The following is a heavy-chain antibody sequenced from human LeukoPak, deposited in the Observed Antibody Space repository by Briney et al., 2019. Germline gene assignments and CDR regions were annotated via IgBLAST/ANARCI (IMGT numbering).Heavy chain of an antibody. CDR2: ISGSGGST. Sequence: GGSLRLSCAASGFTFSSYAMSWVRQAPGKGLEWVSAISGSGGSTYYADSVKGRFTISRDNSENTLYLQMNSLRAEDTAVYYCAKDLLLNKYSNSWGYYFDYWGQGTLVTVSS. CDR1: GFTFSSYA. J-gene: IGHJ4*02. V-gene: IGHV3-23*01. D-gene: IGHD6-13*01. CDR3: AKDLLLNKYSNSWGYYFDY.